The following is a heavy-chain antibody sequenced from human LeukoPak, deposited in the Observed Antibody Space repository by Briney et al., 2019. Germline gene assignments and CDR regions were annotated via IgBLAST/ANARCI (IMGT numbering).Heavy chain of an antibody. CDR1: GFTFSSYG. Sequence: GGSLRLSCAASGFTFSSYGMHWVRQAPGKGLEWVAVIWYDGSNKYYADSVKGRFTISRDNSKNTLYLQMNSLRAEDTAVYYCARSSATPIGIYYYGMDVWGQGTTVTVSS. CDR2: IWYDGSNK. CDR3: ARSSATPIGIYYYGMDV. V-gene: IGHV3-33*01. D-gene: IGHD2-15*01. J-gene: IGHJ6*02.